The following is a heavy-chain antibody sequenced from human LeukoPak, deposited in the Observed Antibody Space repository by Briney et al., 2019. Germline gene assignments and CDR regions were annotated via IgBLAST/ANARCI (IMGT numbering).Heavy chain of an antibody. CDR2: ISSSGTTI. V-gene: IGHV3-48*03. CDR1: GFAFSSYG. Sequence: PGGSLRLSCAASGFAFSSYGMNWVRQAPGKGLEWVSYISSSGTTIYDADSVKGRFTISRDNAKNSLYLQMNSLRAEDTAVYYCARDEIRSGAFDIWGRGTMVTVSS. CDR3: ARDEIRSGAFDI. J-gene: IGHJ3*02. D-gene: IGHD3-10*01.